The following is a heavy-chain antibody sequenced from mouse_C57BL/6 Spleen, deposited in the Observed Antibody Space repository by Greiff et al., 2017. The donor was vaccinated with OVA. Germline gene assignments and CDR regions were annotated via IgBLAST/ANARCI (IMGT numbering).Heavy chain of an antibody. CDR1: GYSITSGYY. CDR3: ARNWDAWYFDV. J-gene: IGHJ1*03. V-gene: IGHV3-6*01. CDR2: ISYDGSN. D-gene: IGHD4-1*01. Sequence: EVKLVESGPGLVKPSQSLSLTCSVTGYSITSGYYWNWIRQFPGNQLEWMGYISYDGSNNYNPSLKNRISITRDTSKNQFFLKLNSVTTEDTATYYCARNWDAWYFDVWGTGTTVTVSS.